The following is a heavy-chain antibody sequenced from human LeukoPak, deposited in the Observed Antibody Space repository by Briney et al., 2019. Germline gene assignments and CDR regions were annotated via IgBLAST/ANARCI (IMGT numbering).Heavy chain of an antibody. D-gene: IGHD2-15*01. CDR2: ISAYNGNT. V-gene: IGHV1-18*01. CDR3: ARDGDIVVVVAAIDAFDI. CDR1: GYTFTSYG. J-gene: IGHJ3*02. Sequence: ASVKVSCKASGYTFTSYGISWVRQAPGQGLEWMGWISAYNGNTNYAQKLQGRVTMTTDTSTSTAYMELSSLRSDDTAVYYCARDGDIVVVVAAIDAFDIWGQGTMVTVSS.